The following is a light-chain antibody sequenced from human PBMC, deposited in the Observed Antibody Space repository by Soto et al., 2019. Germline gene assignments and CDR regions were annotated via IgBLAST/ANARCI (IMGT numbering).Light chain of an antibody. V-gene: IGKV1-39*01. Sequence: DIQVTQSPSSLSASVGDRVTITCRASQNIRTYLTWYQQKPGKAPKLLIYEASDLQSGVPSRFSGSGSGTDFSLTITSLQPEDFATYYCQQSFYAPPTCGQGTKVDIK. J-gene: IGKJ1*01. CDR1: QNIRTY. CDR3: QQSFYAPPT. CDR2: EAS.